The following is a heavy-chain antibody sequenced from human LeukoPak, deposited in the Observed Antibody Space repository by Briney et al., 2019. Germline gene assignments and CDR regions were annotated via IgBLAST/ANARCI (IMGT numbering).Heavy chain of an antibody. CDR3: AKGPLRTRYFDWFSHYMDV. CDR1: GFPLRRYS. CDR2: ILYEGSNK. J-gene: IGHJ6*03. V-gene: IGHV3-30*04. Sequence: GGCLRLSRAVSGFPLRRYSMHRGRQAPGQGLGWLAVILYEGSNKYYTGSVKGPFTISRDDSKNTLYLQMNSLRAEDTAVYYCAKGPLRTRYFDWFSHYMDVWGKGTTVTISS. D-gene: IGHD3-9*01.